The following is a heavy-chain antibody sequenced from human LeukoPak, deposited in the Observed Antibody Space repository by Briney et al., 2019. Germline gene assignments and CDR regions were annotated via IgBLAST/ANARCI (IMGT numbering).Heavy chain of an antibody. J-gene: IGHJ4*02. D-gene: IGHD5-24*01. CDR3: ARLRRDGYNPFDY. CDR1: GYSISSGYY. V-gene: IGHV4-38-2*01. Sequence: SGTLSLTCAVSGYSISSGYYWGWIRQPPGKGLEWIGSIYHSGSTYYNPSLKSRVTISVDTSKNQFSLKLSSVTAADTAVYYCARLRRDGYNPFDYWGQGTLVTVSS. CDR2: IYHSGST.